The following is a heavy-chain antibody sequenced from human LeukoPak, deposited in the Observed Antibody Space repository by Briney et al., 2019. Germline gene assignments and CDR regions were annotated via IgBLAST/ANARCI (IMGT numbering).Heavy chain of an antibody. CDR3: AREDGSTTLANRFDP. CDR2: ISSSSNYI. CDR1: GFTFISYS. D-gene: IGHD3-10*01. V-gene: IGHV3-21*01. Sequence: GSLRLSCAASGFTFISYSMNWVRQAPGKGLEWVSSISSSSNYIYYADSVKGRFTISRDNAKNSVYLQMNSLRAEDTAVYYCAREDGSTTLANRFDPWGQGTLVTVSS. J-gene: IGHJ5*02.